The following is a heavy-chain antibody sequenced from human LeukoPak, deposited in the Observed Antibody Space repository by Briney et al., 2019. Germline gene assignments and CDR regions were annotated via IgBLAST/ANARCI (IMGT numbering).Heavy chain of an antibody. CDR1: GFTFSNAW. CDR2: IKSKTDGGTT. V-gene: IGHV3-15*01. Sequence: RPGGSLRLSCAASGFTFSNAWMSWVRQAPGKGLEWVGRIKSKTDGGTTDYAAPVKGRFTISRDDSKNTLYLQMNSLRAEDTAIYYCAKESPYGSPRNYYFDYWGQGALVTVSS. J-gene: IGHJ4*02. CDR3: AKESPYGSPRNYYFDY. D-gene: IGHD4-11*01.